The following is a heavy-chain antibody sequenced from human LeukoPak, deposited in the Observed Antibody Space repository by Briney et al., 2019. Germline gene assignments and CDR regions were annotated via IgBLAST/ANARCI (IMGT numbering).Heavy chain of an antibody. CDR2: IIGSGGIT. CDR1: GFTFSSYG. J-gene: IGHJ4*02. CDR3: AKDDALIRFND. V-gene: IGHV3-23*01. Sequence: GGSLRLSCAASGFTFSSYGMHWVRQAPGKGLEWISGIIGSGGITYYADSVKGRFTISRDNSKNTLYLQIYSLRAGDTAVYYCAKDDALIRFNDWGQGTLVTVSS. D-gene: IGHD3-3*01.